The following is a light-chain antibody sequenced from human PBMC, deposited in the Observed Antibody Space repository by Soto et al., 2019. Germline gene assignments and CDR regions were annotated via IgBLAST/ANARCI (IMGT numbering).Light chain of an antibody. CDR1: SDDVGAYNF. Sequence: QSLLTHPASLSWSPGQSITISGTVTSDDVGAYNFVSWYQQYPVKAPKLMAFGVINRPSGVSNRFSGSKTGNTASLTISGLEAEGEAFYYCFSHRSGDSHVFGTGTKVTVL. CDR3: FSHRSGDSHV. CDR2: GVI. V-gene: IGLV2-14*01. J-gene: IGLJ1*01.